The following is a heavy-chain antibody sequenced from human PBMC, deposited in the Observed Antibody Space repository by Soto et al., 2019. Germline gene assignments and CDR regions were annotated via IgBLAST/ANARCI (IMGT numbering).Heavy chain of an antibody. Sequence: QVQLVQSGAEVKKPGSSVKVSCTASGGTFSSYTISWVRQAPGQGLEWMGRIIPILGIANYAQKFQGRVTITADKSTSTAYMELSSLRSEDTAVYYCAGYCSSTSCYGGGDYWGQGTLVTVSS. CDR3: AGYCSSTSCYGGGDY. V-gene: IGHV1-69*02. J-gene: IGHJ4*02. CDR2: IIPILGIA. CDR1: GGTFSSYT. D-gene: IGHD2-2*01.